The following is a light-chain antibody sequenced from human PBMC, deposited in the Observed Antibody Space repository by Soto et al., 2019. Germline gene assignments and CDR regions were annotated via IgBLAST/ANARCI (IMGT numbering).Light chain of an antibody. J-gene: IGKJ4*01. CDR2: EVS. V-gene: IGKV2-30*01. CDR3: MQGTHWPFT. Sequence: EVVLTQSPLSLPVTVGQPATVSCRSSQSLLFFNGITYLTWFHQRPGQPPRRLISEVSNRDSGVPDRFGGGGSGPDFTLEISRVGAEDFGLFFRMQGTHWPFTFGGGTRVEIK. CDR1: QSLLFFNGITY.